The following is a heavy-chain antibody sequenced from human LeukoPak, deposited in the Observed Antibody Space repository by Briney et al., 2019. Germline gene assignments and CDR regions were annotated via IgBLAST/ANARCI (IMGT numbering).Heavy chain of an antibody. CDR2: LEYDGTS. CDR1: GLIFSKYG. Sequence: GGSLRLSCAASGLIFSKYGMHWVRQTPSKGLEWVAFLEYDGTSNYLDSVKGRFTISRDNSESTLYLQMNSLQVEDTAIYYCAKRGFRAPSGDDVLESLHLWGQGTLVTVSS. V-gene: IGHV3-30*02. J-gene: IGHJ1*01. CDR3: AKRGFRAPSGDDVLESLHL. D-gene: IGHD2-21*01.